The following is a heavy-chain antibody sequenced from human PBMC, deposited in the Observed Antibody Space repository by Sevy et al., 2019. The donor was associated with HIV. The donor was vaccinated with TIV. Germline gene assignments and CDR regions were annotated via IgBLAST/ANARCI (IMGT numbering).Heavy chain of an antibody. CDR3: AVRERGCSGGSCYDGFDP. Sequence: SVKVSCKASGNTFTYHYLHWVRQAPGQALEWMGWITPFNGNTNYAQKFQGRVTITWDRSMNTAYTEPSSLRSEDTAIYYCAVRERGCSGGSCYDGFDPWGQGTLVTVSS. CDR1: GNTFTYHY. J-gene: IGHJ5*02. CDR2: ITPFNGNT. V-gene: IGHV1-45*02. D-gene: IGHD2-15*01.